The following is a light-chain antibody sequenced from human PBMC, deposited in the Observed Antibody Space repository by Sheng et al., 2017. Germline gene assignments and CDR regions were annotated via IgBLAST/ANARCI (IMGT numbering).Light chain of an antibody. CDR1: NIGSNN. Sequence: SYELTQPPSVSVAPGKTARITCGGKNIGSNNVHWYQQRPGQALVLVVSDDSDRPSGIPERVSGSKSGNTATLTITRAEAGDEADYYCQVWDSNSDHWVFGGGTKLTVL. CDR3: QVWDSNSDHWV. V-gene: IGLV3-21*03. CDR2: DDS. J-gene: IGLJ3*02.